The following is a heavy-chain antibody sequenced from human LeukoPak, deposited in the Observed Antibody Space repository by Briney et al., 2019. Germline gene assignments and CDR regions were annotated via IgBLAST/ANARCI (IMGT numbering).Heavy chain of an antibody. J-gene: IGHJ4*02. V-gene: IGHV5-10-1*01. CDR3: ARHYSNDHTLFDF. Sequence: GESLKIYCKASGYSFSTYWITWERQMPDGALEWMGRIRPSDSDPNYSPSFQSHVTISADRSINTVYLQWSSLKATDTAIYFCARHYSNDHTLFDFWVQGALVTVST. CDR2: IRPSDSDP. CDR1: GYSFSTYW. D-gene: IGHD2-21*01.